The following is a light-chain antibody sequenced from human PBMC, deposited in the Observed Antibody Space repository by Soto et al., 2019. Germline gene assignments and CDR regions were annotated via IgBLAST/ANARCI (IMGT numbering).Light chain of an antibody. J-gene: IGLJ1*01. CDR1: SSDVGSYNL. CDR3: CTRV. Sequence: QSALTQPASVSGSPGQSITISCTGTSSDVGSYNLVSWYQQHPGKAPKLMIYEGSKRPSGVSNRFSGSKSGNTASLTISGLQAEDEADYYCCTRVFGTGTKVTVL. V-gene: IGLV2-23*01. CDR2: EGS.